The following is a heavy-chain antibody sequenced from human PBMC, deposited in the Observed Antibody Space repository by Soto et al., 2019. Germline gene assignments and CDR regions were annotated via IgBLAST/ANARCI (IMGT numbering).Heavy chain of an antibody. CDR2: IYYSGST. Sequence: QLQLQESGPGLVKPSETLSLTCTVSGGSISSSSYYWGWIRQPPGKGLEWIGSIYYSGSTYYNPSLKRRVTISVDTSKNQFSLKLSSVTAADTAVYYCARHSHGFWSGYYTRVPWGPNWFDPWGQGTLVTVSS. J-gene: IGHJ5*02. V-gene: IGHV4-39*01. CDR1: GGSISSSSYY. D-gene: IGHD3-3*01. CDR3: ARHSHGFWSGYYTRVPWGPNWFDP.